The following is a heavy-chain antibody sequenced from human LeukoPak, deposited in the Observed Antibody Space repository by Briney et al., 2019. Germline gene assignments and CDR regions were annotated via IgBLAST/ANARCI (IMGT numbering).Heavy chain of an antibody. CDR2: ISDSSAM. Sequence: GGSLRLSCAASGFTFSTYSMKWVRQAPGKGLEWVSYISDSSAMYYADSVRGRFTISRENDKNSLFLQMNSLRAEDTAVYYCARVGYSYGYYFDYWGQGTLVTVSS. CDR3: ARVGYSYGYYFDY. CDR1: GFTFSTYS. J-gene: IGHJ4*02. V-gene: IGHV3-48*01. D-gene: IGHD5-18*01.